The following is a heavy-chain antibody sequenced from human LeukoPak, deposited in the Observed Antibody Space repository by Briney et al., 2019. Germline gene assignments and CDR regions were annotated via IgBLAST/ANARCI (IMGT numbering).Heavy chain of an antibody. J-gene: IGHJ4*02. CDR3: ARAMREHVDY. V-gene: IGHV3-11*01. D-gene: IGHD1-26*01. CDR1: GFTFSDYY. Sequence: GGSLRLSCAASGFTFSDYYMSWIRQAPGKGLECVSYISNRGSTIYYADSVKGRFTISRDNAKKSLFLQMNSLRAEDTAVYYGARAMREHVDYWGQGTLVTVSS. CDR2: ISNRGSTI.